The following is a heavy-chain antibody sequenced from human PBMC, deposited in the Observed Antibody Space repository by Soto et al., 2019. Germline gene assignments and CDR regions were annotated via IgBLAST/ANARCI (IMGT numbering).Heavy chain of an antibody. Sequence: QVQLVQSGAEEKKPGASVKVSCKASGYTFTSYDMHWVRQAPGQRLEWMGWINAGNGNTKYSQKFQGRVTITRDTSASTAYMELSSLRSEDTAVYYCARDKITGIRDYWGQGTLVTVSS. CDR3: ARDKITGIRDY. V-gene: IGHV1-3*05. J-gene: IGHJ4*02. CDR2: INAGNGNT. CDR1: GYTFTSYD. D-gene: IGHD1-20*01.